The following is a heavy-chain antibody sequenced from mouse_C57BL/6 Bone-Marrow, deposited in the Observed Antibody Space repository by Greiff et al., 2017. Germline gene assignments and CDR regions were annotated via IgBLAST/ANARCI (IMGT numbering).Heavy chain of an antibody. CDR3: ARSFFFDY. J-gene: IGHJ2*01. CDR2: INPNNGGT. Sequence: EVKLMESGPELVKPGASVKISCKASGYTFTDYYMNWVKQSHGKSLEWIGDINPNNGGTSYNQKFKGKATLTVDKSSSTAYMELRSLTSEDSAVYYCARSFFFDYWGQGTTLTVSS. CDR1: GYTFTDYY. V-gene: IGHV1-26*01.